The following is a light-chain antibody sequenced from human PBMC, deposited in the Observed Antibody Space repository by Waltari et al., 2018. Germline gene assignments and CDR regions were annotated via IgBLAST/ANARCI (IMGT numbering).Light chain of an antibody. Sequence: DIQMTQSPPSLSPSVGDRVTITCRASQSISSYLNWYQQKPGKAPKLLIYDASSLQSGVPSRFSGSGSGTDFTLSISSLQPEDCATYYCQQSYSMPWTFGQGTKVEIK. CDR3: QQSYSMPWT. CDR2: DAS. CDR1: QSISSY. V-gene: IGKV1-39*01. J-gene: IGKJ1*01.